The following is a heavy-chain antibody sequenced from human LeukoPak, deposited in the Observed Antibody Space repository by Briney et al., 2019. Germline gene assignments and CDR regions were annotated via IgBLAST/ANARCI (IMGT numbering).Heavy chain of an antibody. D-gene: IGHD3-3*01. CDR3: ARDRENFWSGYYDGYYYYMDV. Sequence: ASVKVSCKASGYTFTGYYMHWVRQAPGQGLEWMGWINPNSGGTNYAQRFQGRVTMTRDTSISTAYMELSRLRSDDTAVYYCARDRENFWSGYYDGYYYYMDVWGKGTTVTVSS. V-gene: IGHV1-2*02. J-gene: IGHJ6*03. CDR1: GYTFTGYY. CDR2: INPNSGGT.